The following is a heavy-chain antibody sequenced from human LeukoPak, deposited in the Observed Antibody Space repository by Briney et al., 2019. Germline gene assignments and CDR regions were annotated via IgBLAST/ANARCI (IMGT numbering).Heavy chain of an antibody. CDR1: GFTFSSYA. Sequence: PGGSLRLSCAASGFTFSSYAMHWVRQAPGKGLEWVAVISYDGSNKYYADSVKGRFTISRDNSKNTLYLQMNSLRAEDTAVYYCAKSPLSVVVPAARFDPWGQGTLVTVSS. CDR3: AKSPLSVVVPAARFDP. CDR2: ISYDGSNK. J-gene: IGHJ5*02. D-gene: IGHD2-2*01. V-gene: IGHV3-30-3*02.